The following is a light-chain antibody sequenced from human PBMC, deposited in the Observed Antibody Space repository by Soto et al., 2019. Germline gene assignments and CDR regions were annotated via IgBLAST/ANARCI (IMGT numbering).Light chain of an antibody. CDR1: SSDVGSYNY. Sequence: QSVLTQPRSVSGSPGESVTISCSGTSSDVGSYNYVSWYQQYPGKTPKVMIYDVSERPSEVPVRFSGSKSGNTASLTISGLQAEDEAEYFCCSYSGSDSLLFGGGTNLTVL. CDR3: CSYSGSDSLL. J-gene: IGLJ2*01. V-gene: IGLV2-11*01. CDR2: DVS.